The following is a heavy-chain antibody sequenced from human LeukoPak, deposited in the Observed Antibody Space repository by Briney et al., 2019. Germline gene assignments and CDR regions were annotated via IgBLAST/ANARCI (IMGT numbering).Heavy chain of an antibody. CDR1: GFTFSTYI. V-gene: IGHV3-30-3*01. CDR2: ISYDGSQK. D-gene: IGHD6-13*01. Sequence: PGGSLRLSCAASGFTFSTYIMHWVRQAPGKGLEWVAVISYDGSQKFYADSVKGRFTISRDNSKNTLYLQMNGLRADDTAMYYCARGDEYSSTWYYYYFDSWGQGTLVTVSS. J-gene: IGHJ4*02. CDR3: ARGDEYSSTWYYYYFDS.